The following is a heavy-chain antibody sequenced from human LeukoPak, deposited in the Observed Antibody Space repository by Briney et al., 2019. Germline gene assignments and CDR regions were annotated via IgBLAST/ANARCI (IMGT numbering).Heavy chain of an antibody. CDR1: GLTFSSYG. CDR2: ISSSGTYI. V-gene: IGHV3-21*01. CDR3: AREQSYSEEIVVVNPPFDY. J-gene: IGHJ4*02. Sequence: GGSLRLSCAASGLTFSSYGMNWVRKAPGKGLEWFSSISSSGTYIYFADSVKGRFTISRDNAKNSLYLQMNSLRAEDTALYYCAREQSYSEEIVVVNPPFDYWGQGTLVTVSS. D-gene: IGHD2-21*01.